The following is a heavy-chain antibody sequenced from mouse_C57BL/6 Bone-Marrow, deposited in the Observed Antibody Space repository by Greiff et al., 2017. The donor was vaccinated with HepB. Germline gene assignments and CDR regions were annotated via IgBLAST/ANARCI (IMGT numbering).Heavy chain of an antibody. J-gene: IGHJ3*01. CDR3: AVTPAWFAY. Sequence: EVQLQQSGPVLVKPGASVKMSCKASGYTFTDYYMNWVKQSHGKSLEWIGVINPYNGGTSYNQKFKGKATLTVDKSSSTAYMELNSLTSEDSAVYYCAVTPAWFAYWGQWTLVTVSA. CDR1: GYTFTDYY. CDR2: INPYNGGT. D-gene: IGHD2-1*01. V-gene: IGHV1-19*01.